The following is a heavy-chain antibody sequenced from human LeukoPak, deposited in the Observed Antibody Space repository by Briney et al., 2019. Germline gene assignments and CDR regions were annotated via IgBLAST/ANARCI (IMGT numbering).Heavy chain of an antibody. CDR3: VVIKYYYHSSAYVVGIRTFVY. V-gene: IGHV2-5*02. Sequence: SGPTLVKPTQPLTLTCTFFGFSSSTSEVGVGWIRQPPGEALEWLAVIYWDDDKRYRPSLKSRLTITKDTSKNQVVLTMTNMDPVDPATYYCVVIKYYYHSSAYVVGIRTFVYWGQGTLVTVSS. CDR1: GFSSSTSEVG. CDR2: IYWDDDK. D-gene: IGHD3-22*01. J-gene: IGHJ4*02.